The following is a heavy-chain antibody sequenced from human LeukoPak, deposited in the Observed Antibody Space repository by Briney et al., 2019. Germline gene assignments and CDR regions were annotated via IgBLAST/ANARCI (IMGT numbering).Heavy chain of an antibody. J-gene: IGHJ4*02. CDR3: ARQRSGYYYFDY. D-gene: IGHD3-22*01. CDR2: IYYSGST. Sequence: SETLSLTCTVSGGSISSYYWGWIRQPPGKGLEWIGSIYYSGSTYYNPSLKSRVTISVDTSKNQFSLKLSSVTAADTAVYYCARQRSGYYYFDYWGQGTLVTVSS. CDR1: GGSISSYY. V-gene: IGHV4-39*01.